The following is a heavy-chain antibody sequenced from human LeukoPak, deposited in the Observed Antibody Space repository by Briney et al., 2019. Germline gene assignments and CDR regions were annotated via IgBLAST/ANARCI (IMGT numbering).Heavy chain of an antibody. D-gene: IGHD1-20*01. CDR1: GFSFSTYA. CDR3: HNWLNDY. J-gene: IGHJ4*02. Sequence: GGSLRLSCVASGFSFSTYAMTWVRQAPGKGLEWVAVISYDGSNKYYADSVKGRFTISRDNSKNTLYLQMNSLRAEDTAVYYCHNWLNDYWGQGTLVTVSS. V-gene: IGHV3-30*03. CDR2: ISYDGSNK.